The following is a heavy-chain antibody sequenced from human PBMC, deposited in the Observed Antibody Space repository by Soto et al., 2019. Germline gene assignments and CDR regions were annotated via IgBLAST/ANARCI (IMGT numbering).Heavy chain of an antibody. Sequence: QVQLVQSGAEVKKPGSSVKVSSKASGGTFSSYAISWVRQAPGQGLEWMGGIIPIFGTANYAQKFQGRVTITADESTSTAYMELSSLRSEDTAVYYCARDADYYDSSGYYYENNWFDPWGQGTLVTVSS. CDR3: ARDADYYDSSGYYYENNWFDP. D-gene: IGHD3-22*01. V-gene: IGHV1-69*01. J-gene: IGHJ5*02. CDR1: GGTFSSYA. CDR2: IIPIFGTA.